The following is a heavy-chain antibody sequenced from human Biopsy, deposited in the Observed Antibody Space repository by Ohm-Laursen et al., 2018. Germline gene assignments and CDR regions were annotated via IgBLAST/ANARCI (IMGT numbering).Heavy chain of an antibody. CDR1: GGSVNSDTSC. Sequence: TLSLTCVVSGGSVNSDTSCWSWIRQPPGKGLEWIGYVFYTGTTNYNPSLKSRVSVSEDTSKNQFSLRLTSVTAADTAVYYCARGPKRLTGASYFEDWGRGILVTVSS. V-gene: IGHV4-61*01. CDR2: VFYTGTT. CDR3: ARGPKRLTGASYFED. D-gene: IGHD1-1*01. J-gene: IGHJ4*02.